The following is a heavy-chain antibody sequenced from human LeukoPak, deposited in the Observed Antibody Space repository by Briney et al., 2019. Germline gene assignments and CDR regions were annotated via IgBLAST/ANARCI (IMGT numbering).Heavy chain of an antibody. Sequence: ASVKVSCKASGYTFTSYYMHWVRQAPGQGLEWMGIINPSGGSTSYAQKFQGRVTMTRDTSTSTVYMKLSSLRSEDTAVYYCARDLALDHDAFDIWGQGTMVTVSS. J-gene: IGHJ3*02. V-gene: IGHV1-46*01. CDR2: INPSGGST. CDR3: ARDLALDHDAFDI. CDR1: GYTFTSYY. D-gene: IGHD1-1*01.